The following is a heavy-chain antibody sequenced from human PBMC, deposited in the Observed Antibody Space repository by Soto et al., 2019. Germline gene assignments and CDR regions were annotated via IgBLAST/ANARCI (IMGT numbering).Heavy chain of an antibody. J-gene: IGHJ4*02. V-gene: IGHV4-31*03. D-gene: IGHD3-22*01. CDR1: GGSVSSGSYY. CDR3: ARTKYYYDSSGYEREYYFDY. CDR2: IANSGNT. Sequence: QVQLQESGPGLVKPSETLSLTCTVSGGSVSSGSYYWSWIRQPPGKGLEYIGYIANSGNTYYNPSLKSRVTISVDTSKNQFSLKLSSVTAADTAVYHCARTKYYYDSSGYEREYYFDYWGQGTLVTVSS.